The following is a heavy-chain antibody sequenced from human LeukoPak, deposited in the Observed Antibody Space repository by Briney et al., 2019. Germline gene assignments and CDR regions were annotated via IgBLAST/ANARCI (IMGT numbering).Heavy chain of an antibody. D-gene: IGHD1-26*01. CDR2: IYYSGST. Sequence: SETLSLTCTVSGASISSYYWSWIRQPPGQGLEWIGDIYYSGSTNYNPSLKSRVTISVDTSKNQFSLKLSSVTAADTAVYYCARATSGSYRNWGQGTLVTVPS. V-gene: IGHV4-59*01. J-gene: IGHJ4*02. CDR3: ARATSGSYRN. CDR1: GASISSYY.